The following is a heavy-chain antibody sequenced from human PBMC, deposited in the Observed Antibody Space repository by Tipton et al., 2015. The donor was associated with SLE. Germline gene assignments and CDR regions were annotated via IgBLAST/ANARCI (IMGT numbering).Heavy chain of an antibody. CDR2: INHSGRT. J-gene: IGHJ4*02. CDR3: ARRLEYSSGGYEEYFDY. CDR1: GGSFSGYY. Sequence: LRLSCAVYGGSFSGYYWSWIRQPPGKGLEWIGEINHSGRTNYNPSLKSRVTISVDTSKNQFSLKLSSVTAADTAVYYCARRLEYSSGGYEEYFDYWGQGTLVTVSS. V-gene: IGHV4-34*01. D-gene: IGHD6-19*01.